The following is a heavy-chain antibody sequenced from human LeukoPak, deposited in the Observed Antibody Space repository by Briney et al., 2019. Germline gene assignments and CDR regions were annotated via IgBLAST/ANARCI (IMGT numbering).Heavy chain of an antibody. Sequence: GGSLRLSCAASGFTVSTSYMNWVRQAPGKGLEWVSVIYGGGSTYYADSVRGRFTISRDSSKNTLYLQMNSLRAEDTALYFCARGYSSGWPDFWGQGTLVTVSS. D-gene: IGHD6-25*01. CDR3: ARGYSSGWPDF. V-gene: IGHV3-53*01. J-gene: IGHJ4*02. CDR1: GFTVSTSY. CDR2: IYGGGST.